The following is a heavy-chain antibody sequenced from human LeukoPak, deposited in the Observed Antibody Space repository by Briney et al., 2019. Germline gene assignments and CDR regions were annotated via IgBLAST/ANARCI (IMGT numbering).Heavy chain of an antibody. CDR2: MSAYNGNT. D-gene: IGHD2-8*01. CDR3: ARGLPLGYCTYGVCYPPKHVDF. Sequence: ASVKVSCKASGYTFTSYGISWVRQAPGQGLEWMGWMSAYNGNTNYAQKLQGRVTMTTDTSTSTAYMELRSLRSDDTAVYFCARGLPLGYCTYGVCYPPKHVDFWGQGTLVTVSS. J-gene: IGHJ4*02. CDR1: GYTFTSYG. V-gene: IGHV1-18*01.